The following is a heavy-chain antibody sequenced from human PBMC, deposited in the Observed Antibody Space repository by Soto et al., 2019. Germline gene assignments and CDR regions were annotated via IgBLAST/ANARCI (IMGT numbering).Heavy chain of an antibody. CDR1: GFTFSSYA. J-gene: IGHJ4*02. Sequence: QVQLVESGGGVVQPGRSLRLFCAASGFTFSSYAMHWVRQAPGKGLEWVAVISYDGSNKYYADSVKGRFTISRDNSKNTLYLQMNSLRAEETAVYYCARASNGWYYDYWGQGTLVTVSS. V-gene: IGHV3-30-3*01. D-gene: IGHD6-19*01. CDR2: ISYDGSNK. CDR3: ARASNGWYYDY.